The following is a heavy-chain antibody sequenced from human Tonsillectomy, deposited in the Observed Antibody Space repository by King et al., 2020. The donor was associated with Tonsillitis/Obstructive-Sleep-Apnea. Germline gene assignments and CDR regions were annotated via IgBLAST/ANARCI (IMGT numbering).Heavy chain of an antibody. V-gene: IGHV3-23*04. CDR2: ISGCGGST. CDR3: ALQGGNYSSNWFDP. D-gene: IGHD1-26*01. Sequence: VQLVESGGGLVQPGGSLRLSCAASGFTFSSYAMSWFRQAPGKGLEWVSAISGCGGSTYYADSVKGRFTISRDNSKNTLYLQMNSLRAEDTAVYYCALQGGNYSSNWFDPWGQGTLVTVSS. CDR1: GFTFSSYA. J-gene: IGHJ5*02.